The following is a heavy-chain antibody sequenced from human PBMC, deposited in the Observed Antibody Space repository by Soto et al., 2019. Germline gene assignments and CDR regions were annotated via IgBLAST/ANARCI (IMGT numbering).Heavy chain of an antibody. V-gene: IGHV4-30-4*01. CDR3: ARGMERPSSYSSRWYGGVGMDV. Sequence: QVQLQESGPGLVKPSQTLSLTCTVSGGSISSGDYYWSWIRQPPGKGLEWIGYIYYSGSTYYNPSRKGRVTLSVDTSKNQFSLKLSSVTAADTAVYYWARGMERPSSYSSRWYGGVGMDVWGQGTTVTVSS. CDR2: IYYSGST. J-gene: IGHJ6*02. CDR1: GGSISSGDYY. D-gene: IGHD6-13*01.